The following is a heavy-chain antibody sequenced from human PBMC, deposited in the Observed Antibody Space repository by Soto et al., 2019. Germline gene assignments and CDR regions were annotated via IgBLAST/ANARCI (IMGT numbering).Heavy chain of an antibody. J-gene: IGHJ6*02. CDR3: ARVQHLVVVTAIYYYYGMDV. D-gene: IGHD2-21*02. CDR1: GGTFSSYA. Sequence: QVQLVQSGAEVKKPGSSVKVSCKASGGTFSSYAISWVRQAPGQGLEWMGGIIPIFGTANYAQKFQGRVTLTADESTSTAYMELSSLRSEDTAVYYCARVQHLVVVTAIYYYYGMDVWGQGTTVTVSS. V-gene: IGHV1-69*01. CDR2: IIPIFGTA.